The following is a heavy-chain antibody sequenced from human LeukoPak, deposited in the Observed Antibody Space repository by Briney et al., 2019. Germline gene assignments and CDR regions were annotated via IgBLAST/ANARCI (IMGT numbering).Heavy chain of an antibody. CDR1: GFTFSSYG. J-gene: IGHJ4*02. CDR3: AKDQGSRSWLFFFDY. D-gene: IGHD6-13*01. Sequence: PGGSLRLSCAASGFTFSSYGMNWVRQAPGKGLEWVAVISYDGSNKYYADSVKGRFTISRDNSKNTLYLQMNSLRAEDTAVYYCAKDQGSRSWLFFFDYWGQGTLVTVSS. V-gene: IGHV3-30*18. CDR2: ISYDGSNK.